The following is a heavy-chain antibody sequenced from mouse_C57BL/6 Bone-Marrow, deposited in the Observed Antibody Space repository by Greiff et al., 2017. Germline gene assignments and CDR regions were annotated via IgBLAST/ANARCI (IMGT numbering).Heavy chain of an antibody. CDR3: ARTHYYGSPWFAY. D-gene: IGHD1-1*01. V-gene: IGHV14-2*01. Sequence: VQLQQSGAELVKPGASVKLSCTASGFNIKDYYMHWVKQRTEQGLEWIGRIDPEDGEPKYAPKFQGKATITADTSSNTAYLQLSSLTSEDTAVYYCARTHYYGSPWFAYWCQGTLVTVSA. CDR1: GFNIKDYY. J-gene: IGHJ3*01. CDR2: IDPEDGEP.